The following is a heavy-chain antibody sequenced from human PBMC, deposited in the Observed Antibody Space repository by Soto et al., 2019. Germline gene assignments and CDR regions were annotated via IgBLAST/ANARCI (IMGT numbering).Heavy chain of an antibody. CDR2: VSWNSGTV. J-gene: IGHJ6*03. D-gene: IGHD2-2*01. V-gene: IGHV3-9*01. CDR1: GFSFDEYA. CDR3: AKGFCSSATCYTYSYMDV. Sequence: EVQLVESGGTLVQPGRSLRLSCAASGFSFDEYAMHWVRQVPGKGLEWVSGVSWNSGTVGYGDSVKGRFTISRDNDKTSLYLHMNSLSAEDTAMYYCAKGFCSSATCYTYSYMDVWGKGTAVTVSS.